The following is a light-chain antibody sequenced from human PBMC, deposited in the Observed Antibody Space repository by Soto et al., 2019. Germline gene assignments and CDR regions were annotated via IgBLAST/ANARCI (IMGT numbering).Light chain of an antibody. CDR2: DAS. CDR3: QQDDNLLT. CDR1: QDISNY. Sequence: DIQMTQSPSSLSASVGDRVTITCQASQDISNYLNWYQQKPGKAPQLLIYDASNLETGVPTRFSGSESGTDFTFTISSLQAEDITTYYCQQDDNLLTFGGGTKVDIK. V-gene: IGKV1-33*01. J-gene: IGKJ4*01.